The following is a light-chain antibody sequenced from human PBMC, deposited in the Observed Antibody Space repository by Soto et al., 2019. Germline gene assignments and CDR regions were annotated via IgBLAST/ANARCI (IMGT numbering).Light chain of an antibody. CDR2: GAS. J-gene: IGKJ4*01. CDR1: QGISDY. CDR3: QQFNAYPLT. Sequence: DIQLTQSPSFLSASVGDRVTISCRASQGISDYLAWYQQKPGKAPKLLIYGASTLQSGVPSRFSGSASGIEFPLTISSLQPEDFATYFCQQFNAYPLTFGGGTKLEIK. V-gene: IGKV1-9*01.